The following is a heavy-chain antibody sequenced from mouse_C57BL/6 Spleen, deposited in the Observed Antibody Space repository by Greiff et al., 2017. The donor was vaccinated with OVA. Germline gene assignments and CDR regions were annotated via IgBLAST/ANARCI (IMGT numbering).Heavy chain of an antibody. D-gene: IGHD3-2*02. CDR3: ARDAQAIAMDY. V-gene: IGHV5-16*01. J-gene: IGHJ4*01. CDR2: INYDGSST. CDR1: GFTFSDYY. Sequence: EVQWVESEGGLVQPGSSMKLSCTASGFTFSDYYMAWVRQVPEKGLEWVANINYDGSSTYYLDSLKSRFIISRDNAKNILYLQMSSLKSEDTATYYCARDAQAIAMDYWGQGTSVTVSS.